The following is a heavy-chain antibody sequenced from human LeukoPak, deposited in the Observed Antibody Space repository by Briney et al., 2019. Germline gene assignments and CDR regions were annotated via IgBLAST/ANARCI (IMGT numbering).Heavy chain of an antibody. CDR1: GLTFDDYA. CDR3: AKPWEMATIPAY. V-gene: IGHV3-43*02. D-gene: IGHD5-24*01. Sequence: GGSLRLSCAASGLTFDDYAMHWVRQAPGKGLEWVSLISGDGGSTYYADSVKGRFTISRDNSKNSLYLQMNSLGTEDTALYYCAKPWEMATIPAYWGQGTLVTVSS. CDR2: ISGDGGST. J-gene: IGHJ4*02.